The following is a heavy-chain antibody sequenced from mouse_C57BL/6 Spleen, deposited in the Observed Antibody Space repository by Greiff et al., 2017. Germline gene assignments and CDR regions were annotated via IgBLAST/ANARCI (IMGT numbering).Heavy chain of an antibody. J-gene: IGHJ2*01. V-gene: IGHV1-50*01. CDR2: IDPSDSYT. D-gene: IGHD2-2*01. CDR1: GYTFTSYW. Sequence: QVQLQQPGAELVKPGASVKLSCKASGYTFTSYWMQWVKQRPGQGLEWIGEIDPSDSYTNYNQKFKGKATLPVDTSSSTAYMQLSSLTSEDSAVYYCARNGVTTCYWGQGTTLTVSS. CDR3: ARNGVTTCY.